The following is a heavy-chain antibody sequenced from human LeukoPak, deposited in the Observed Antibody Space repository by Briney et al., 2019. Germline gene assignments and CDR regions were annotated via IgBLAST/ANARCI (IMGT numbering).Heavy chain of an antibody. CDR1: GYTFTTYG. V-gene: IGHV1-18*01. Sequence: GASVKVSCKASGYTFTTYGVTWVRQAPGQGLEWMGWISGYNGNTNYAQKHQGRVTLTTDTSTSTAYMELTNLRSDDTAVYYCARTGKSKETSVTTYWGQGTLVTASS. J-gene: IGHJ4*02. D-gene: IGHD4-17*01. CDR3: ARTGKSKETSVTTY. CDR2: ISGYNGNT.